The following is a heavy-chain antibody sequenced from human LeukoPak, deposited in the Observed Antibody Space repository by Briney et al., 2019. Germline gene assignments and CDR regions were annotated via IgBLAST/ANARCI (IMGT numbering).Heavy chain of an antibody. D-gene: IGHD3-3*02. V-gene: IGHV5-51*01. J-gene: IGHJ4*02. CDR3: ARHHTPGNPRYLTTEAFRFDS. CDR1: GYRFTEYW. Sequence: GGSLKISLQGSGYRFTEYWIGWGRPRPGQGPEWVAILLLRDSDSNVRYHTSSQGHVAVSADKYITTAYLHWSSLQASETAIYYCARHHTPGNPRYLTTEAFRFDSWGQGTPVTVSS. CDR2: LLLRDSDSNV.